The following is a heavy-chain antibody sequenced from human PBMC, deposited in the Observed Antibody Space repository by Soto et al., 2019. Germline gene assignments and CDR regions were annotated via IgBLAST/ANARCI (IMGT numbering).Heavy chain of an antibody. Sequence: EVQLLESGGGLVQPGGSLRLACAASGCSFNSYAMVWVRQAPGKGLEWVSVISARGGSSYFADSVKGRFTISRDNSKNVLSLEMNNLRAEDTATYFCAKGSIEYRASVDHWGQGTVVLVSS. CDR1: GCSFNSYA. CDR2: ISARGGSS. CDR3: AKGSIEYRASVDH. D-gene: IGHD3-16*02. V-gene: IGHV3-23*01. J-gene: IGHJ4*02.